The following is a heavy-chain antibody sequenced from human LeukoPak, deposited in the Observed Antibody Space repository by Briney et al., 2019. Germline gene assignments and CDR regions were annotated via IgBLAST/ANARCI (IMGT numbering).Heavy chain of an antibody. Sequence: GGSLRLSCAASGFTFNTYNMNWVRQAPGKGLEWVSSITSSSNYIYYADSVKGRFTISRDNSKNTLYLQMNSLRAEDTAVYYCAREGYCSGGSCDYGMDVWGQGTTVTVSS. V-gene: IGHV3-21*01. CDR2: ITSSSNYI. J-gene: IGHJ6*02. D-gene: IGHD2-15*01. CDR3: AREGYCSGGSCDYGMDV. CDR1: GFTFNTYN.